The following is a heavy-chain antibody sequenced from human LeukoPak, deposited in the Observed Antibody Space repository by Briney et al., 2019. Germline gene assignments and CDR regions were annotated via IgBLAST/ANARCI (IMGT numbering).Heavy chain of an antibody. D-gene: IGHD6-13*01. Sequence: GGSLRLSCAASGFTFDDYGMSWVRQAPGKGLEWVSGINWNGGSIGYADSVKGRFTISRDNAKNSLYLQMNSLRAEDTALYHCARDGIAAAGSYYYYGMDVWGQGTTVTVSS. CDR2: INWNGGSI. CDR1: GFTFDDYG. V-gene: IGHV3-20*01. J-gene: IGHJ6*02. CDR3: ARDGIAAAGSYYYYGMDV.